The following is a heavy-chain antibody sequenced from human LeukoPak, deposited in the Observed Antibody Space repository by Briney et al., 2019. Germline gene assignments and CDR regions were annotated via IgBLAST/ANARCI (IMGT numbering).Heavy chain of an antibody. Sequence: GGSLRLSCAASGFTFSSYAMHWVRQAPGKGLEWVAVISYDGSNKYYADSVKGRFTISRDNSKNTLYLQMNSLRAEDTAVYYCAKNYGTIFGVVSYWGQGTLVTVSS. CDR2: ISYDGSNK. D-gene: IGHD3-3*01. V-gene: IGHV3-30-3*02. CDR3: AKNYGTIFGVVSY. J-gene: IGHJ4*02. CDR1: GFTFSSYA.